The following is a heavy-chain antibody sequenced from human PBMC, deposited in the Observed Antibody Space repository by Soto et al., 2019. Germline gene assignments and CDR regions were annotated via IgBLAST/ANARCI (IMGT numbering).Heavy chain of an antibody. J-gene: IGHJ4*02. Sequence: QVQLQESAPGLVKPSATLSLICDVSGASISDYYWTWIRQPAGGGLEWVARMSVTGYTHYNPSLEVRLTMSVDTSRNQFSLQLTSVTAADTARYYCARLEGSGLFDYWGQGTPVTVSS. V-gene: IGHV4-4*07. CDR3: ARLEGSGLFDY. CDR2: MSVTGYT. CDR1: GASISDYY.